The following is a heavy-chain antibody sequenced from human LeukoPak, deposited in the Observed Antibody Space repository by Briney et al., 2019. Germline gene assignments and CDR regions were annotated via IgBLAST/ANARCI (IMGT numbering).Heavy chain of an antibody. CDR2: INHSGST. D-gene: IGHD1-1*01. Sequence: PSETLSLTCTVSGDSINSGNYYWSWIRQPPGKGLEWIGEINHSGSTNYNPSLKSRVTISVDTSKNQFSLKLSSVTAADTAVYYCARVSAWNDFWGQGTLVTVSS. J-gene: IGHJ4*02. CDR3: ARVSAWNDF. CDR1: GDSINSGNYY. V-gene: IGHV4-39*07.